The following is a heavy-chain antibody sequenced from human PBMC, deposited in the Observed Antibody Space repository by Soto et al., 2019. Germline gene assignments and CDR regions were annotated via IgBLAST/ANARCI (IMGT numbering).Heavy chain of an antibody. CDR3: ARMQSSSRSRFRADAFDI. CDR1: GGSISSYY. CDR2: IYYSGST. J-gene: IGHJ3*02. V-gene: IGHV4-59*01. D-gene: IGHD6-19*01. Sequence: KASETLSLTCTVSGGSISSYYWSWIRQPPGKGLEWIGYIYYSGSTNYNPSLKSRVTISVDTSKNQFSLKLSSVTAADTAVYYCARMQSSSRSRFRADAFDIWGQGTMVTVSS.